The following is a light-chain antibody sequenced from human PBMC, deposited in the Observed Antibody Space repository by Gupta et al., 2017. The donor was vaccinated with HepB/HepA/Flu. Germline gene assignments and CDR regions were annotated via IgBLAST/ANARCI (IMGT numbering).Light chain of an antibody. Sequence: IVMTQSPASLSVSPGERVTLSCRASQSVYSSLAWYQQKPGQAPRLLIYGASTRATDIPARFSGSGSGTEFTLTISSLQSEDFAVYFCQQYNLRALTFGGGTKVEIK. V-gene: IGKV3-15*01. CDR2: GAS. J-gene: IGKJ4*01. CDR3: QQYNLRALT. CDR1: QSVYSS.